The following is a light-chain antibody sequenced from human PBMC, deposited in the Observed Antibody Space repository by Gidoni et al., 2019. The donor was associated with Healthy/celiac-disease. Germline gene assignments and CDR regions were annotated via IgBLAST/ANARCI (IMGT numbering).Light chain of an antibody. CDR2: WAS. CDR3: QYYYSTPCT. CDR1: QRVLYSSNNKNY. Sequence: DIVMTQSPDSLAVSLGERATINCKSSQRVLYSSNNKNYLAWYQQKPGQPPKLLIYWASTRESGVPYRFIGSGSGTDFTLTISSLQAEDVAVYYCQYYYSTPCTSGQGTKVEIK. V-gene: IGKV4-1*01. J-gene: IGKJ1*01.